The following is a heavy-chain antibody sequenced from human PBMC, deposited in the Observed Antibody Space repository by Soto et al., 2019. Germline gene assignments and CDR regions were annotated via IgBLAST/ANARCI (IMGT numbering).Heavy chain of an antibody. D-gene: IGHD4-4*01. J-gene: IGHJ4*02. CDR1: GSPISIHY. V-gene: IGHV4-59*08. Sequence: PSETLSLTCTVSGSPISIHYWSWFRQPPGQGLEWVGYIYYTGTTTYNPSLKSRVTISVDTSKTQFSLKLRSVTAADTAVYYCARYDYNGYYFDYWGQGTLVTVSS. CDR2: IYYTGTT. CDR3: ARYDYNGYYFDY.